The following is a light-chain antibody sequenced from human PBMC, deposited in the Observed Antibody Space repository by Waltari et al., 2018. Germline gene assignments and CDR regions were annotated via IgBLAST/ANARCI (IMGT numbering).Light chain of an antibody. CDR1: ESVSSN. CDR2: SGS. CDR3: QQYNTWPPYT. V-gene: IGKV3-15*01. Sequence: EIVMTQSPATLSVSPGESATLSCRASESVSSNLAWYQQKPGQAPRLLMYSGSTRATGIPARFSGSGSGREFTLTISRLQSEDFAVYYCQQYNTWPPYTFGQGTKLEIK. J-gene: IGKJ2*01.